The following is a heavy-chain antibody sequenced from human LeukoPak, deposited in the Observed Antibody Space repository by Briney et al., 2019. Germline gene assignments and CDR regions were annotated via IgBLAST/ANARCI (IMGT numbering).Heavy chain of an antibody. CDR2: INHSGST. Sequence: PSETLSLTCAVYGGSFSGYNWSWIRQPPGKGLEWMGEINHSGSTNYNPSLKSRVTISVDTSKNQFSLKLSSVTAADTAVYYCARAAAYCSGGSCYYYYYYMDVWGKGTTVTVSS. V-gene: IGHV4-34*01. J-gene: IGHJ6*03. D-gene: IGHD2-15*01. CDR3: ARAAAYCSGGSCYYYYYYMDV. CDR1: GGSFSGYN.